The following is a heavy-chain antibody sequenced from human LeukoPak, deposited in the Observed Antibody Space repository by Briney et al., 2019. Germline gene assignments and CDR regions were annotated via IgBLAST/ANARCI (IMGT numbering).Heavy chain of an antibody. CDR2: IYTSGST. Sequence: SETLSLTCTVSGGSISSYYWSWIRQPAGKGLEWIGRIYTSGSTNYNPSLKSRVTMSVDTSKNQFSLKLSSVTAADTAVYYCARAWYYDSSGYYFGPNWFDPWGQGTLVTVSS. J-gene: IGHJ5*02. D-gene: IGHD3-22*01. CDR3: ARAWYYDSSGYYFGPNWFDP. CDR1: GGSISSYY. V-gene: IGHV4-4*07.